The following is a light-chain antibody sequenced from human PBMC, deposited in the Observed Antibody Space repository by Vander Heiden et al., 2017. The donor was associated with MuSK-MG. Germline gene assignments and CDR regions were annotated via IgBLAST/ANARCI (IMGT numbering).Light chain of an antibody. CDR2: GAS. J-gene: IGKJ4*01. V-gene: IGKV3-20*01. CDR3: QQDCSSPFT. CDR1: QSVSSSY. Sequence: EIVLTHSPGTLSLSPGERATLPCRASQSVSSSYLAWYQQKPGQAPRLLIYGASSRATGIPDRFSGSGSGTDFTLTISSLEPEDFAVYYCQQDCSSPFTFGGGTKVXIK.